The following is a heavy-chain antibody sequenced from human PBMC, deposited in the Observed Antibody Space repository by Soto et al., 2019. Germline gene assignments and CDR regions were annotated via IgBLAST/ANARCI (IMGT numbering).Heavy chain of an antibody. V-gene: IGHV4-61*08. J-gene: IGHJ4*02. CDR3: VRVNTYYYDSRGNLDY. D-gene: IGHD3-22*01. Sequence: SETLSLTCAVSGGSISSGGYSWSWIRQPPGKGLEWIGYIYYSGSTNYNPSLKSRVTMFVDTSKNQFSMKLSSMTAADTAVYYCVRVNTYYYDSRGNLDYWGQGTLVTVSS. CDR2: IYYSGST. CDR1: GGSISSGGYS.